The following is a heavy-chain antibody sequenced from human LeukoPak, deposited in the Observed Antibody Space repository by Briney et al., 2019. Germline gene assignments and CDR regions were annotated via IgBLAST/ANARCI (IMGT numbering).Heavy chain of an antibody. CDR1: GFTFSNSY. J-gene: IGHJ4*02. Sequence: KSGGSLRLSCEASGFTFSNSYMSWLRQPPGKGLESISYIGPSGNFINYADSVKGRFTISRDNAKKSLYLQINSLRDEDTAVYYCSRDPRVLDYWGQGTLVTVSS. CDR2: IGPSGNFI. V-gene: IGHV3-11*01. CDR3: SRDPRVLDY.